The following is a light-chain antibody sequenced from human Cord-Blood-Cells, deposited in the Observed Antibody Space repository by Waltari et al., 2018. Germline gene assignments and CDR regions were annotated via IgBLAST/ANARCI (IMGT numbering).Light chain of an antibody. CDR1: SSDVGSYNL. CDR3: CSYAGRSTLV. V-gene: IGLV2-23*01. J-gene: IGLJ2*01. Sequence: QSALTQPASVSGSPGQSITISCTGTSSDVGSYNLVSCYQQHPGKAPKLMIYEGSKRPSGVSNRFSGSKSGNTASLTISGLQAEDEADYYCCSYAGRSTLVFGGGTKLTVL. CDR2: EGS.